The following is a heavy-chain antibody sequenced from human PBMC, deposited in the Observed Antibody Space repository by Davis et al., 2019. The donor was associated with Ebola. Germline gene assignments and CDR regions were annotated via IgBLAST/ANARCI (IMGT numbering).Heavy chain of an antibody. V-gene: IGHV4-39*07. CDR2: VYYTGAT. D-gene: IGHD3-10*01. CDR1: GASISSYY. Sequence: SETLSLTCSVSGASISSYYWGWIRQPPGKGLEWIANVYYTGATYYNPSLKSRVTISVDKSKNQFSLKLSSVTAADTAVYYCARDLLWFGSEYYYYGMDVWGKGTTVTVSS. CDR3: ARDLLWFGSEYYYYGMDV. J-gene: IGHJ6*04.